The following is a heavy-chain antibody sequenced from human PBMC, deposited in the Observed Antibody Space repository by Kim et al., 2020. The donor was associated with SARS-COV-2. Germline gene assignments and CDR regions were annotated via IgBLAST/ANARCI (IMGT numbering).Heavy chain of an antibody. CDR2: ISFDGINK. CDR1: GFTFSSYA. CDR3: ARAPTPSYGLDV. J-gene: IGHJ6*02. V-gene: IGHV3-30-3*01. Sequence: GGSLRLSCAASGFTFSSYAMHWFRQAPGKGLEWVAVISFDGINKYYADSVKGRFTISRDNSKNTLWLQMNSLTTEDTAVYYCARAPTPSYGLDVWGQGTTVTVSS.